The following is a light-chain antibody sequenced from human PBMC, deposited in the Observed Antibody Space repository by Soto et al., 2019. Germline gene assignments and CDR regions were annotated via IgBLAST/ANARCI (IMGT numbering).Light chain of an antibody. CDR1: QNINNY. CDR2: AAS. Sequence: DIQMTQSPSSLSASVGDRVTITCQASQNINNYLNWYQQKPGRAPKLLIYAASNSEAGVPSRFRGSGSGTDFTFTISRLQPEDIATYYCQQYENLPTFGQGTRLEIK. V-gene: IGKV1-33*01. CDR3: QQYENLPT. J-gene: IGKJ5*01.